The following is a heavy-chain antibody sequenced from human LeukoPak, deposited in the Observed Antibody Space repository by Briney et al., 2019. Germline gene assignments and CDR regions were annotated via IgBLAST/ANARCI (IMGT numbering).Heavy chain of an antibody. CDR2: ISGSGGST. V-gene: IGHV3-23*01. CDR1: GFTFSSYA. J-gene: IGHJ4*02. Sequence: GGSLRLSCAASGFTFSSYAMSWVRQAPGKGLEWVSAISGSGGSTYYADSVKGRFTISRDNAKNSLYLQMNSLRVEDTAMYYCGYGSGWIFDCRGQGALVTVSS. CDR3: GYGSGWIFDC. D-gene: IGHD6-19*01.